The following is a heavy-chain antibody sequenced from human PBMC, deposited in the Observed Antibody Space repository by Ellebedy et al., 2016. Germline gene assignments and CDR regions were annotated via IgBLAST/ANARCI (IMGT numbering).Heavy chain of an antibody. CDR3: AKDYGPYYYGSGSYYPDAFDI. V-gene: IGHV3-23*01. CDR2: ISGSGGST. Sequence: GESLKISCASSGFTFSSYAMSWVRQAPGKGLEWVSAISGSGGSTYYADSVKGRFTISRDNSKNTLYLQMNSLRAEDTAVYYCAKDYGPYYYGSGSYYPDAFDIWGQGTMVTVSS. CDR1: GFTFSSYA. J-gene: IGHJ3*02. D-gene: IGHD3-10*01.